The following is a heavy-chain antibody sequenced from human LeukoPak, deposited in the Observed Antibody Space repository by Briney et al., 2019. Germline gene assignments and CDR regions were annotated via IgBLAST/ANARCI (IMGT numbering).Heavy chain of an antibody. Sequence: GGSLRLSCAASGFTFSSYGIHWVRQAPGKGLEWVAVISYDGSNKYYADSVKGRFTISRDNSKNTLYLQVNSLRAEDTAVYYCAKENRERDFDYWGQGTLVTVSS. CDR1: GFTFSSYG. CDR3: AKENRERDFDY. CDR2: ISYDGSNK. D-gene: IGHD5-24*01. J-gene: IGHJ4*02. V-gene: IGHV3-30*18.